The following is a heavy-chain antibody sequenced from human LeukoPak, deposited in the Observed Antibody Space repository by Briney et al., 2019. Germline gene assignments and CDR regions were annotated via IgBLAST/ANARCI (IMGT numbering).Heavy chain of an antibody. D-gene: IGHD4-17*01. CDR3: ASDQYGDHPFDY. Sequence: GASVKVSCKASGYTFNNYGISWVRQAPGLGLEWMGWISAYNGYTKYAQSLQGRLTMTTDTSTSAAYMELRSLRSDDTAVYYCASDQYGDHPFDYWGQGTLVTVSS. CDR1: GYTFNNYG. J-gene: IGHJ4*02. V-gene: IGHV1-18*01. CDR2: ISAYNGYT.